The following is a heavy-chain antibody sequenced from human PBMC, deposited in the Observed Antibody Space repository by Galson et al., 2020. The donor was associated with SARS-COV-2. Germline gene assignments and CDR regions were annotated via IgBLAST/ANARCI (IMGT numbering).Heavy chain of an antibody. J-gene: IGHJ3*02. Sequence: ASVKVSCKASGGTLNTYSISWLRQAPGQGLEWLGRISPISGTANYAPKFQARVTIIADKSTSTTYMELSSLRSEDTAVYYCARDRDYGDSAGPFDAFDIWGQGTMVTVSS. CDR3: ARDRDYGDSAGPFDAFDI. CDR1: GGTLNTYS. V-gene: IGHV1-69*08. D-gene: IGHD4-17*01. CDR2: ISPISGTA.